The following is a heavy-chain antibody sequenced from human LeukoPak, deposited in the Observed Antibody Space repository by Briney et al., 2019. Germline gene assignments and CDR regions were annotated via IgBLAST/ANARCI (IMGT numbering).Heavy chain of an antibody. J-gene: IGHJ3*02. D-gene: IGHD2-15*01. CDR2: ISGSGGST. Sequence: LPGGSLRLSCAASGFTFSSYAMSWVRQAPGKGLEWVSAISGSGGSTYYAGSVKGRFTICRDNSKNTLYLQMNSLRAEDTAVYYCARVSGLPAFDIWGQGTMVTVSS. CDR3: ARVSGLPAFDI. CDR1: GFTFSSYA. V-gene: IGHV3-23*01.